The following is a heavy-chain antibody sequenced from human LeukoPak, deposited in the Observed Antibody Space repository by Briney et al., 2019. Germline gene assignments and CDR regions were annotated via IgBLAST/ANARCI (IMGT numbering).Heavy chain of an antibody. CDR2: ISAYNGNT. Sequence: ASVKVSCKASGYTFTSYGISWVRQAPGQGLEWMGWISAYNGNTNYAQKLQGRGTMTTDTSTSKAYMELRSLRSDDTAVYYCARVSRIVVVVAATRDRGMDVWGQGTTVTVSS. V-gene: IGHV1-18*01. D-gene: IGHD2-15*01. J-gene: IGHJ6*02. CDR3: ARVSRIVVVVAATRDRGMDV. CDR1: GYTFTSYG.